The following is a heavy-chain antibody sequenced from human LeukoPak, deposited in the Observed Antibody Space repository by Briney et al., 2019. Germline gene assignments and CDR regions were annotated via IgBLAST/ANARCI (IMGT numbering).Heavy chain of an antibody. CDR3: ASSYSSGWYGSFPIDY. CDR2: IYTSGST. D-gene: IGHD6-19*01. Sequence: SETLSLTCTVSGGSISSYYWSWIRQPAGKGLEWIGRIYTSGSTNYNPSLKSRVAMSVDTSKNQFSLKLSSVTAADTAVYYCASSYSSGWYGSFPIDYWGQGTLVTVSS. V-gene: IGHV4-4*07. CDR1: GGSISSYY. J-gene: IGHJ4*02.